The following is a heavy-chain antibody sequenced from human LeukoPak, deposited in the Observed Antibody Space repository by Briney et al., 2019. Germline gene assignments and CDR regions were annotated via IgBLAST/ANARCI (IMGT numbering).Heavy chain of an antibody. CDR2: ITGSSRTT. D-gene: IGHD4-23*01. J-gene: IGHJ4*02. V-gene: IGHV3-23*01. Sequence: PGGSLRLSCAASGFSLSEYAMSWVRHAPGKGREWWSIITGSSRTTDYAHSVKGRFTISKDNSKNILYLQMNSLRVEDTAVYCCAKWAARGNGLPTSYFYDWGQGNLVTVSS. CDR1: GFSLSEYA. CDR3: AKWAARGNGLPTSYFYD.